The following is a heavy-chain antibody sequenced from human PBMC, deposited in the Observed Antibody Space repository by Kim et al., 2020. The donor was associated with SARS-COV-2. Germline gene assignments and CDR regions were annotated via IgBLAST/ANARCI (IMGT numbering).Heavy chain of an antibody. V-gene: IGHV6-1*01. CDR2: SRWHN. J-gene: IGHJ6*02. D-gene: IGHD6-6*01. Sequence: SRWHNEYASFVKSRIIINPDTSKNQFSLQLNSVTPEDTAVYYCATVQLDVWGQGTTVTVSS. CDR3: ATVQLDV.